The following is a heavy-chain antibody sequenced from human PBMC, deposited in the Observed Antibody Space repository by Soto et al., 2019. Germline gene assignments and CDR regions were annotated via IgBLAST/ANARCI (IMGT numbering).Heavy chain of an antibody. D-gene: IGHD6-19*01. V-gene: IGHV3-74*01. Sequence: GGSLRLSCGASGFTFSGYLMSWVRQVPEKGLLWVSPISGDGSRKNYVDYVKGRLNISRDNAKNKLYIKMNSLRVEHTAVYYCVRGSNGWNGMDVWGQGTTVTVSS. J-gene: IGHJ6*02. CDR1: GFTFSGYL. CDR3: VRGSNGWNGMDV. CDR2: ISGDGSRK.